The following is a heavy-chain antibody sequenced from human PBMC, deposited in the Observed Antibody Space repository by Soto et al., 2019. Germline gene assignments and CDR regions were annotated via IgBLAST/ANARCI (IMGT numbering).Heavy chain of an antibody. CDR3: SPDSSGYNSRFDP. J-gene: IGHJ5*02. D-gene: IGHD3-22*01. CDR1: GGSISSSSYY. Sequence: QLQLQESGPGLVKPSETLSLTCTVSGGSISSSSYYWGWIRQPPGKGLEWIGSIYYSGSTYYNPSLKSRVTISVDTSKNQFSLKLSSVTAADTAVYYCSPDSSGYNSRFDPWGQGTLFTVSS. V-gene: IGHV4-39*01. CDR2: IYYSGST.